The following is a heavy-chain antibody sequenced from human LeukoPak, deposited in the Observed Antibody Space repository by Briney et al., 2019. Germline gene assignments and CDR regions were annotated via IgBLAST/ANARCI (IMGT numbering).Heavy chain of an antibody. CDR2: ISSSSSYI. V-gene: IGHV3-21*01. Sequence: GGSLRLSCAASGFTFSSYSMNWVRQAPGKGLEWVSSISSSSSYIYYADSVKGRFTISRDNAKNSLYLQMNSLRAEDTAVYYCARRDSGATGAFDIWGQGTMVTVSS. J-gene: IGHJ3*02. CDR3: ARRDSGATGAFDI. CDR1: GFTFSSYS. D-gene: IGHD1-26*01.